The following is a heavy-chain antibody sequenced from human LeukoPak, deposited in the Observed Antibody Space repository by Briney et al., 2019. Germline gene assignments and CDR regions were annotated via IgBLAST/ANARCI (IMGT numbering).Heavy chain of an antibody. CDR3: ARAGSGSGWYFDY. D-gene: IGHD6-19*01. CDR2: ISPYNGNT. V-gene: IGHV1-18*01. J-gene: IGHJ4*02. CDR1: GYDFTSVG. Sequence: ASVWVSCKASGYDFTSVGITWVRRAPGQGLEWMGWISPYNGNTRYAQKFQGRVAVTTDTSTTTAYMELRGLRFNDTAVYYCARAGSGSGWYFDYWGQGTLGTVSS.